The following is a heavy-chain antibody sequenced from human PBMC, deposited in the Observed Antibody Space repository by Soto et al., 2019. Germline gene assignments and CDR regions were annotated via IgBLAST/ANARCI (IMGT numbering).Heavy chain of an antibody. Sequence: PSETLSLTCTVSGASITGSSYWSWIRQPAGKGLEWIGRFSLSGTTNYNPSLRSRVTMSADVSKNQFSLRLTSVTAADTALYYCARGMTPPGAPEEQYYFDSWGQGTLVTVSS. CDR2: FSLSGTT. CDR1: GASITGSSY. J-gene: IGHJ4*02. D-gene: IGHD2-8*02. CDR3: ARGMTPPGAPEEQYYFDS. V-gene: IGHV4-4*07.